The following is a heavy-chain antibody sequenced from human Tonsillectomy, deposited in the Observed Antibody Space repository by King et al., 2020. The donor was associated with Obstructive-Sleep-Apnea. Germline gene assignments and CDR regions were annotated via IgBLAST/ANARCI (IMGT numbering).Heavy chain of an antibody. D-gene: IGHD3-16*01. J-gene: IGHJ4*02. CDR2: SGTGGEI. CDR1: GFSFSLYD. Sequence: EVQLVESGGGLVQPGGSLRLSCVASGFSFSLYDMHWVRQPTGKGLEWVSVSGTGGEIYYADSVKGRFSISRENAKKSLYLQMNSLKVEDTAVYYCVRGGSASSEGEFDYWGQGILVTVSS. CDR3: VRGGSASSEGEFDY. V-gene: IGHV3-13*04.